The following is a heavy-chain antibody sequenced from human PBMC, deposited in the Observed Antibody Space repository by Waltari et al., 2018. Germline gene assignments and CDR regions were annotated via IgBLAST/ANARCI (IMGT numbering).Heavy chain of an antibody. CDR2: MNPNSGNT. CDR1: GSTLTSYD. V-gene: IGHV1-8*01. Sequence: QVQLVQSGAEGQKPGASVTVSCKASGSTLTSYDLTWVRQATGQGLEWMGWMNPNSGNTGYAQKFQGRVTMTRNTSISTAYMELSSLRSEDTAVYYCELAGYYYGMDVWGQGTTVTVSS. J-gene: IGHJ6*02. CDR3: ELAGYYYGMDV.